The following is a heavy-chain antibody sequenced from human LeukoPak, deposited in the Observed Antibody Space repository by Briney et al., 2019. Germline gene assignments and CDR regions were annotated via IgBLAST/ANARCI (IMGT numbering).Heavy chain of an antibody. J-gene: IGHJ4*02. CDR3: ARRPYGGFDY. Sequence: SETLSLTCTVSGGSISSGGYYWSWICQPPGKGLEWIGYIYYSGSTNYNPSLKGRVTISLDTSKNQFSLNLSSVTAADTAVYYCARRPYGGFDYWGQGTLVTVSS. CDR2: IYYSGST. D-gene: IGHD4-17*01. V-gene: IGHV4-61*08. CDR1: GGSISSGGYY.